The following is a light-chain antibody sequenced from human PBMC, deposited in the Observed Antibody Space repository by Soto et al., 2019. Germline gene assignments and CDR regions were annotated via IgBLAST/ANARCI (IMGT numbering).Light chain of an antibody. CDR1: QSVNSN. J-gene: IGKJ1*01. CDR2: GAS. Sequence: EVVMTQSPDTLSVSPGERATLSCRASQSVNSNLAWYQQKLCQAPRLLIYGASTRATGISARISGSGSGTEFTLTISRLEPEDFAVYYCQQYGRSPVTFGQGTKVDIK. CDR3: QQYGRSPVT. V-gene: IGKV3-15*01.